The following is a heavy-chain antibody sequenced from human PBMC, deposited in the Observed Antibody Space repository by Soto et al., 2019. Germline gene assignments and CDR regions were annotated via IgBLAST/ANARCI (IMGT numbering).Heavy chain of an antibody. D-gene: IGHD5-18*01. V-gene: IGHV3-21*01. Sequence: GGSLRLSCAASGFTFSSYSMNWVRQAPGKGLEWVSSISSSSSYIYYADSVKGRFTISRDNAKNSLYLQMNSLRAEDTAVYYCARDPNTAMVQDLIDYWGQGTLVTVSS. CDR2: ISSSSSYI. CDR3: ARDPNTAMVQDLIDY. CDR1: GFTFSSYS. J-gene: IGHJ4*02.